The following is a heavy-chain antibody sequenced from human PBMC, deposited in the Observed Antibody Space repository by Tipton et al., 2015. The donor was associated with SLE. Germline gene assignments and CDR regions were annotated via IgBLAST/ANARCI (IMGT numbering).Heavy chain of an antibody. CDR1: GFTFSSYA. CDR2: ISSNGGIT. D-gene: IGHD4-23*01. J-gene: IGHJ4*02. CDR3: AVGGRAMVVTLFDY. V-gene: IGHV3-64*02. Sequence: SLRLSCAASGFTFSSYAMHWVRQAPGKGLEYVSAISSNGGITYYADSVKGRFTISRDNSKNTLYLQMGSLRAEDMAVYYCAVGGRAMVVTLFDYWGQGTLVTVSS.